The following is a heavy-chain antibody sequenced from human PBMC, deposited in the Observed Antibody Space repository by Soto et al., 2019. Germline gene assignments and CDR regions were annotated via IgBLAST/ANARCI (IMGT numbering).Heavy chain of an antibody. J-gene: IGHJ4*02. CDR2: ISYDASNL. CDR1: GFVFRNYA. V-gene: IGHV3-30*04. CDR3: ARNDYGTYYFDY. D-gene: IGHD4-17*01. Sequence: GGSLRLSCAASGFVFRNYAMHWVRQAPGKGLEWVAVISYDASNLYYVDSVKGRFTISRDNSKNTLYLRMNSLRAEDTAVYFCARNDYGTYYFDYWGQGTLVTVSS.